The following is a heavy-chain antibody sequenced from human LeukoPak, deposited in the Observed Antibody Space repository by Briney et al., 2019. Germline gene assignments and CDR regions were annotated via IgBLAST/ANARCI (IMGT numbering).Heavy chain of an antibody. D-gene: IGHD6-19*01. CDR1: GGTFSSYA. CDR2: IIPIFGTA. Sequence: SVKVSCKASGGTFSSYAISWVRLAPGQGLEWMGGIIPIFGTANYARKFQGRVTITADESTSTAYMELSSLSSEDTAVYYCARAPYSSGGSTNYYYYYYMDVWGKGTTVTVSS. V-gene: IGHV1-69*01. J-gene: IGHJ6*03. CDR3: ARAPYSSGGSTNYYYYYYMDV.